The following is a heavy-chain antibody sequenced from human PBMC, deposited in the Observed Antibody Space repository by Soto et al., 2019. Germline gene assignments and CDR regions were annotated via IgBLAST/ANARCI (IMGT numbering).Heavy chain of an antibody. Sequence: QVQLVESGGGVVQPGRSLRLSCAASGFTFSSYGMHWVRQAPGKGLEWVAVIWYDGSNKYYADSVKGRFTISRDNSKNMLYLQMNSLRAEDTAVYYCASQLWFGDPTTAGWGQGTLVTVSS. V-gene: IGHV3-33*01. CDR3: ASQLWFGDPTTAG. CDR1: GFTFSSYG. CDR2: IWYDGSNK. D-gene: IGHD3-10*01. J-gene: IGHJ4*02.